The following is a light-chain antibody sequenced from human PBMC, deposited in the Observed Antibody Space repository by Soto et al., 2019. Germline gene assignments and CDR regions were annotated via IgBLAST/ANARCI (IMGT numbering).Light chain of an antibody. Sequence: QSALTQPRSVSGSPGQSVTISCTGTSSDVGGYNYVSWYQQHSGKAPKLMIYDVSERPSGVPDRFSGSKSGNTASLTISGLQAEDEADYYCCSYAHSYPSLFVFGTGTKVTVL. CDR1: SSDVGGYNY. V-gene: IGLV2-11*01. CDR2: DVS. J-gene: IGLJ1*01. CDR3: CSYAHSYPSLFV.